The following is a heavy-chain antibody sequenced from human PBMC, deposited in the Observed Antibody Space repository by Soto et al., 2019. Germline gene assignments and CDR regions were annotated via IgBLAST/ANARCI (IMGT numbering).Heavy chain of an antibody. CDR2: INHSGST. CDR1: GGSFSGYY. J-gene: IGHJ6*02. Sequence: QVQLQQWGAGLLKPSETLSLTCAVYGGSFSGYYWSWIRQPPGKGLEWIGEINHSGSTNYNPSLQSRVTISVDTSKNQFSLKLSSVTAADTAVYYCARGLQYYYYGMDVWGQGTTVTVSS. D-gene: IGHD4-4*01. V-gene: IGHV4-34*01. CDR3: ARGLQYYYYGMDV.